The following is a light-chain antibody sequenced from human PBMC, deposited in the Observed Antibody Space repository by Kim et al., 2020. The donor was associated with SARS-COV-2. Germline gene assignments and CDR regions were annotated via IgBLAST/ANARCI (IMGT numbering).Light chain of an antibody. CDR3: QQYGRLPYT. Sequence: LSPGERAALSCRASQSVGSSLLAWYQQKPGQAPRLLIYEAFKRVVGIPDRFSGSESGTDFTLTISRPEPEDFAMYYCQQYGRLPYTFGQGTKLEI. V-gene: IGKV3-20*01. CDR2: EAF. J-gene: IGKJ2*01. CDR1: QSVGSSL.